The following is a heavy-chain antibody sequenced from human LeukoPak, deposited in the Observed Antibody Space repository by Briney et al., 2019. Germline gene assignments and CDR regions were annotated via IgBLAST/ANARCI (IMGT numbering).Heavy chain of an antibody. J-gene: IGHJ4*02. D-gene: IGHD3-22*01. Sequence: ASVKVSCKASGGTFSSYAISWVRQAPGQGLEWMGRIIPVLGIANYAQKFQGRVTITTDESTSTAYMELSSLRSEDTAVYYCARSGWDSSGYYAFDYWGQGTLVTVSS. CDR3: ARSGWDSSGYYAFDY. V-gene: IGHV1-69*04. CDR1: GGTFSSYA. CDR2: IIPVLGIA.